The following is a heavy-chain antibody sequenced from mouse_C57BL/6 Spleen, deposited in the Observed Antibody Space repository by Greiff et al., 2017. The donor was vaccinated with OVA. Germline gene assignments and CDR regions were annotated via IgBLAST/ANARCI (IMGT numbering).Heavy chain of an antibody. CDR2: IDPSDSYT. CDR1: GYTFTSYW. V-gene: IGHV1-69*01. Sequence: VQLQQPGAELVMPGASVKLSCKASGYTFTSYWMHWVKQRPGQGLEWIGEIDPSDSYTNYNQKFKGKSTLTVDKSSSTAYMQLSSLTSEDSAVYYCARLGGSEYFDVWGTGTTVTVSS. J-gene: IGHJ1*03. CDR3: ARLGGSEYFDV.